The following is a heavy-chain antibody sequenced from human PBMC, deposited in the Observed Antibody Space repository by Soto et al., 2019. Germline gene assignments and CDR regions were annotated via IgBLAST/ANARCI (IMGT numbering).Heavy chain of an antibody. CDR2: IIPIPDIT. V-gene: IGHV1-69*08. CDR1: GGTFSTYI. Sequence: QVQLVQSGAEVRKPGSSVKVSCKAPGGTFSTYIISWVRQAPGQGLEWMGRIIPIPDITNYANKFQGRVTVTADRSTSTAYMELTSLKSEDTAVYYCARDRITTRGDAFGLWGQGTMVTVSS. J-gene: IGHJ3*01. D-gene: IGHD3-3*01. CDR3: ARDRITTRGDAFGL.